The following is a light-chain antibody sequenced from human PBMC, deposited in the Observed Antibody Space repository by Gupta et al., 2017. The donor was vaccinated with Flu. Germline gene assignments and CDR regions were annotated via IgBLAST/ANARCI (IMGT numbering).Light chain of an antibody. J-gene: IGLJ1*01. CDR1: SSDVGSLDL. V-gene: IGLV2-23*01. CDR2: EGS. CDR3: CSYAGSSYV. Sequence: QSALTQPGSVPGSPGQSITISCTGTSSDVGSLDLVSWYQQHPGKAPKLMIYEGSKRPSGVSNRFSGSKSGNTPSLTISGLQAEDEADYYCCSYAGSSYVFGTGTKVTVL.